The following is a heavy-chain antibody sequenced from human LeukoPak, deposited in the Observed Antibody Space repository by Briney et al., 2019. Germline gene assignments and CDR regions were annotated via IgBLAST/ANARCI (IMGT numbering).Heavy chain of an antibody. D-gene: IGHD4-17*01. V-gene: IGHV3-23*01. CDR2: ISSGDNT. CDR3: AQDPRRDYESDY. CDR1: GFTFSTFA. J-gene: IGHJ4*02. Sequence: GGSLRLSCAASGFTFSTFAMTRVRQAPGKGLEWVSTISSGDNTYYPDSVKGRFIISRDSSKNTLYLQMNRLRAEDTAVYYCAQDPRRDYESDYWGQGTLVTVSS.